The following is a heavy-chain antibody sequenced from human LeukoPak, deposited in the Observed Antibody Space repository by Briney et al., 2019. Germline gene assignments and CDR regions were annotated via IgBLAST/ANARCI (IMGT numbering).Heavy chain of an antibody. CDR3: AKLQLYYDILTGPLVDY. Sequence: GGSLRLSCAASGFTFSSYSMNWVRQAPGKGLEWVAFIRYDRSDKYYTDSVKGRFTISRDNSKNTLYLQMNSLRAEDTAIYYCAKLQLYYDILTGPLVDYWGQGTLVTVSS. CDR1: GFTFSSYS. CDR2: IRYDRSDK. V-gene: IGHV3-30*02. J-gene: IGHJ4*02. D-gene: IGHD3-9*01.